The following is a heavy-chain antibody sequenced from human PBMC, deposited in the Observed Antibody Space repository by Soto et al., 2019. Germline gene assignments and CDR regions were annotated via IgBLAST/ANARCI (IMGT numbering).Heavy chain of an antibody. CDR3: AKERDGVNAEGIDY. D-gene: IGHD3-10*01. CDR1: GFSFSSYG. V-gene: IGHV3-30*18. CDR2: TSYDGSDK. Sequence: QVQLVESGGGVVQPGRSLRLSCAASGFSFSSYGMHWVRQAPGKGLEWVADTSYDGSDKYYADSVRGRFTISRDNSKITLYLQMRSLRAEDTAVYYCAKERDGVNAEGIDYWGQGTLVTVSS. J-gene: IGHJ4*02.